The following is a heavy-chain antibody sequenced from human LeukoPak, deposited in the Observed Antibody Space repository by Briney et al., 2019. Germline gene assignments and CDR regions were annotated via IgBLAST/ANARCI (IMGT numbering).Heavy chain of an antibody. CDR1: GFTFSDYY. V-gene: IGHV3-11*01. Sequence: GGSLRLSCAASGFTFSDYYMSWIRQAPGKGLEWVSYISSSGSTIYYADSVKGRFTISRDNAKNSLYLRMNSLRAEDTAVYYCARASTRDYYGSGSYSIGDNWFDPWGQGTLVTVSS. J-gene: IGHJ5*02. CDR2: ISSSGSTI. CDR3: ARASTRDYYGSGSYSIGDNWFDP. D-gene: IGHD3-10*01.